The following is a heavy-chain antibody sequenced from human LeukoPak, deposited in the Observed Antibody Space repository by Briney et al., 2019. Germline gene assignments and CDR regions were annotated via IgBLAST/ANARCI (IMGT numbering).Heavy chain of an antibody. CDR1: GGSISSNYF. Sequence: PSETLSLTCAVFGGSISSNYFWNWVRQPPGKGLEWIGETHHSGNTNYNPSLKSRLIISIDTSNNQFSLKLSSVTAADTAMYYCATPGPGYSSGWYSWGQGTLVTVSS. CDR3: ATPGPGYSSGWYS. CDR2: THHSGNT. V-gene: IGHV4/OR15-8*02. J-gene: IGHJ4*02. D-gene: IGHD6-19*01.